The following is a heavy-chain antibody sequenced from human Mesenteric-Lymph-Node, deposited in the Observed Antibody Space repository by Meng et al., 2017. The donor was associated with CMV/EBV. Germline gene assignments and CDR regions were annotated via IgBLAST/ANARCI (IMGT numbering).Heavy chain of an antibody. V-gene: IGHV3-7*03. D-gene: IGHD3-3*01. CDR3: AREAQYNDLWSGYLHSFDN. CDR1: GFPFSSYW. CDR2: IKYDGSEK. J-gene: IGHJ4*02. Sequence: GESLKIPCASSGFPFSSYWMTRVRHAPGTGLEWVANIKYDGSEKHYVDSVKGRFTIPRDNAENSEYLQMNSLRAEDTAVYYCAREAQYNDLWSGYLHSFDNWGQGTLVTVSS.